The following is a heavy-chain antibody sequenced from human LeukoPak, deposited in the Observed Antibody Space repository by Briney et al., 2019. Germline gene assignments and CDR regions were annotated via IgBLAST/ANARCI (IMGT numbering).Heavy chain of an antibody. CDR1: GFIFSPYA. V-gene: IGHV3-64*04. CDR2: ISSEGKTT. D-gene: IGHD7-27*01. J-gene: IGHJ2*01. Sequence: SGGSLRLSCSASGFIFSPYAMHWVRQAPGKGLEYVSSISSEGKTTYYADSVKGRFTISRDNSKNMVYLQMDSLRAEDTAVYYCARDRNWGSRNWYLDLWGRGTLVTVSS. CDR3: ARDRNWGSRNWYLDL.